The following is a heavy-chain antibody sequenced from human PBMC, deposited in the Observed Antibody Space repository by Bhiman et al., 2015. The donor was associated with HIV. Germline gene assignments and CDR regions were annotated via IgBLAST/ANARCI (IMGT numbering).Heavy chain of an antibody. V-gene: IGHV3-7*05. CDR1: GLSFGTYW. CDR3: ARLPRGEGDY. Sequence: EVQLVESGGGLVQPGGSLRLSCAASGLSFGTYWMNWVRQAPGKGLEWVAGMSHDGSMKSYVDYCEGPVHHLQRQRQELTVSANEQPQSRGHGLLSCARLPRGEGDYWGQGTLVTVSS. CDR2: MSHDGSMK. D-gene: IGHD3-10*01. J-gene: IGHJ4*02.